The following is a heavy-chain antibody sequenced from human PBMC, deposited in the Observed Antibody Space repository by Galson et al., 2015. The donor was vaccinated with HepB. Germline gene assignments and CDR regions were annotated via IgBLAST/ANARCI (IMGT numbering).Heavy chain of an antibody. V-gene: IGHV3-21*01. CDR1: GFIFSSYS. J-gene: IGHJ3*02. CDR2: ISGSSSYI. Sequence: SLRLSCAASGFIFSSYSMNWVRQAPGQGLEWVPSISGSSSYIDYADSVKGRFTISRDNAKNSLFLQMNSLRGDDTAVYYCARPQYYSDRREAFDAFDIWGQGTMVTVSS. D-gene: IGHD3-22*01. CDR3: ARPQYYSDRREAFDAFDI.